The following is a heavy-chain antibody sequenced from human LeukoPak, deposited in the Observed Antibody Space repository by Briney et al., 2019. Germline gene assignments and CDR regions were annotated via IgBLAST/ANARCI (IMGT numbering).Heavy chain of an antibody. V-gene: IGHV1-69*06. CDR1: GGTFSSYA. CDR2: IIPIFGTA. D-gene: IGHD3-10*01. J-gene: IGHJ3*02. CDR3: ASRDGSGSYMNRAFDI. Sequence: ASVKVSCKASGGTFSSYAISWVRQAPGQGLEGMGGIIPIFGTANYAQKFQGRVTITADKSTSTAYMELSSLRSEDTAVYYCASRDGSGSYMNRAFDIWGQGTMVTVSS.